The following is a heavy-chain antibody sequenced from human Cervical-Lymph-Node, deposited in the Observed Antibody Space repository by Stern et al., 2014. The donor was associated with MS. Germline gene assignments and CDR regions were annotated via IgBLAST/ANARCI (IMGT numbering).Heavy chain of an antibody. Sequence: VQLEESGGGVVQPGRSLRLSCAASGFTFSSYAMHWVRQAPGQGLEWVAVISYDGSNKYYADSVKGRFTISRDNSKNTLYLQMNSLRAEDTAVYYCASTPYSSSWYSRFDYWGQGTLVTVSS. J-gene: IGHJ4*02. CDR2: ISYDGSNK. CDR1: GFTFSSYA. V-gene: IGHV3-30-3*01. CDR3: ASTPYSSSWYSRFDY. D-gene: IGHD6-13*01.